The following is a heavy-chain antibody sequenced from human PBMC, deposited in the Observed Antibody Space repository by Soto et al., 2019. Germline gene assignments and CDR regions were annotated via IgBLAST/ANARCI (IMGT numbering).Heavy chain of an antibody. CDR3: ARSIVAAVDFDY. V-gene: IGHV1-18*01. CDR1: GGTFSSYT. D-gene: IGHD6-13*01. Sequence: ASVKVSCKASGGTFSSYTISWVRQAPGQGLEWMGWISAYSGSTNYAQKLQGRVTMTTDTSTSTAYMELRSLRSDDTAVYYCARSIVAAVDFDYWGQGTLVTVSS. CDR2: ISAYSGST. J-gene: IGHJ4*02.